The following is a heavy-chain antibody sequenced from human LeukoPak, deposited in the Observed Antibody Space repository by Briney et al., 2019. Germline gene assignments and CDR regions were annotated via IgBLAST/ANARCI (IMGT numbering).Heavy chain of an antibody. D-gene: IGHD6-13*01. J-gene: IGHJ4*02. Sequence: PSETLSLTCAVYGGSFSGYYWSWIRQPPGKGLEWIGEINHSGSTNYNPSLKSRVTISVDTSKNQFSLKLSSVTAADTAVYYCPRGNFGSTTVIDYWGQGTLVTVSS. CDR3: PRGNFGSTTVIDY. CDR1: GGSFSGYY. V-gene: IGHV4-34*01. CDR2: INHSGST.